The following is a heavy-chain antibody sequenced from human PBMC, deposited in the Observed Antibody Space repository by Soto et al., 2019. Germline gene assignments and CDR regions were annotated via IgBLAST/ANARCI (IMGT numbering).Heavy chain of an antibody. D-gene: IGHD5-12*01. CDR2: ISAYNGNT. CDR1: GYTFTSYS. Sequence: QVQLVQSGAEVKKPGASVKVSRKASGYTFTSYSISWVRQAPGQGLEWMGWISAYNGNTNYAQKVQGRVTMTTDTSTSTAYMELRSLRSDDTAVYYCARYRATINSFWFDPWGQGTLVTVYS. V-gene: IGHV1-18*01. J-gene: IGHJ5*02. CDR3: ARYRATINSFWFDP.